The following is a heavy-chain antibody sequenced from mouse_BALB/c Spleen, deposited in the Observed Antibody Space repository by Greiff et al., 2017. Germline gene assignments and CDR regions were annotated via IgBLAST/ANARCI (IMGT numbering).Heavy chain of an antibody. CDR2: ISSGGST. Sequence: EVKLVESGGGLVKPGGSLTLSCAASGFTFTSYAMAWVRQTPEKRLEWLGFISSGGSTYYPDSVKSRLTISRDNAKNNLYLQMSSLRSEDTAMYYCARDENARDYWGQGTSVTVSS. CDR3: ARDENARDY. CDR1: GFTFTSYA. V-gene: IGHV5-6-5*01. J-gene: IGHJ4*01.